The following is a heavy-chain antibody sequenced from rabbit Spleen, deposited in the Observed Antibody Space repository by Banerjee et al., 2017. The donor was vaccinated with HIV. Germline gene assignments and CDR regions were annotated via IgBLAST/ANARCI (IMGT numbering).Heavy chain of an antibody. CDR1: GFSFSNSDY. D-gene: IGHD7-1*01. V-gene: IGHV1S40*01. J-gene: IGHJ6*01. CDR2: IAGDSSGFT. Sequence: QSLEESGGDLVKPGASLTVTCTASGFSFSNSDYMCWVRQAPGKGLEWISCIAGDSSGFTYSATWAKGRFTCSKTSSTTVTLQMPSLTVADTATYFCARDTGASFSSYGMDLWGPGTLVTV. CDR3: ARDTGASFSSYGMDL.